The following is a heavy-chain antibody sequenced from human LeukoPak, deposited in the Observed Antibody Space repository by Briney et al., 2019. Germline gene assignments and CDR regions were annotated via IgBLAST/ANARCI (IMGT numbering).Heavy chain of an antibody. CDR2: ISSSSSYI. CDR1: GFTFSSYA. J-gene: IGHJ3*02. V-gene: IGHV3-21*01. D-gene: IGHD6-19*01. Sequence: GGSLRLSCAASGFTFSSYAMSWVRQAPGKGLEWVSSISSSSSYIYYADSVKGRFTISRDNAKNSLYLQMNSLRAEDTAGYYCARDRASIAVAGTADIWGQGTMVTVSS. CDR3: ARDRASIAVAGTADI.